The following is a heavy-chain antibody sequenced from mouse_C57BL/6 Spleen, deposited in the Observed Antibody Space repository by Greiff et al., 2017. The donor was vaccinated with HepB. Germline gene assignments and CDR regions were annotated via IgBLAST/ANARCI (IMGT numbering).Heavy chain of an antibody. D-gene: IGHD1-1*01. Sequence: QVQLQQPGAELVMPGASVKLSCKASGYTFTSYWMHWVKQRPGQGLEWIGEIDPSDSYTNYNQKFKGKSTLTVDKSSSTAYMQLSSLTSEDSAVYYCARGLTTVGVDYWGQGTTRTVSS. V-gene: IGHV1-69*01. J-gene: IGHJ2*01. CDR3: ARGLTTVGVDY. CDR1: GYTFTSYW. CDR2: IDPSDSYT.